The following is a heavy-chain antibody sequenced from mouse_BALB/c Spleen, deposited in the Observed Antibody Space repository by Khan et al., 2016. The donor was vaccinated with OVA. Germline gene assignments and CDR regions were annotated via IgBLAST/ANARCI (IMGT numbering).Heavy chain of an antibody. CDR1: GDSITSGY. J-gene: IGHJ2*01. Sequence: EVQLQESGPSLVKPSQTLSLTCSVTGDSITSGYWNWIRKFPGNKLEYMGYISYSGSTYYNPSLNSRISITPDTSTNQYYLQLKSVTAEDTDTYYCARWNYRYDGYFDYWGQGTTLTVSS. D-gene: IGHD2-14*01. CDR3: ARWNYRYDGYFDY. V-gene: IGHV3-8*02. CDR2: ISYSGST.